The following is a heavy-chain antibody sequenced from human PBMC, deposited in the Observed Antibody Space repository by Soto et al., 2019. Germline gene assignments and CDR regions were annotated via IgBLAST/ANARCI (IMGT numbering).Heavy chain of an antibody. J-gene: IGHJ1*01. CDR3: AREENCSDGICYSEYFQR. CDR2: VNPSGGST. V-gene: IGHV1-46*01. CDR1: GYIFTAYS. Sequence: VQLEQSGAEVKKPGASVKVSCKASGYIFTAYSMHWVRRAPGQGLQWMGVVNPSGGSTNYAQKFQGRITLTRDTSRNTFYMDLSSLTSEDTAVYYCAREENCSDGICYSEYFQRWGQGTLVTVSS. D-gene: IGHD2-15*01.